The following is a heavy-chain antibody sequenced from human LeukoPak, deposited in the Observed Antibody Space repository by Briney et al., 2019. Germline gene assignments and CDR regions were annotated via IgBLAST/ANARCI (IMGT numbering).Heavy chain of an antibody. CDR3: ARDSEGIRLDMIVVVPAAREGFDY. CDR1: GFTFSSYW. D-gene: IGHD2-2*01. J-gene: IGHJ4*02. Sequence: PGGSLRLSCAASGFTFSSYWMSWVRQAPGKGLEWVANIKQDGSEKYYVDSVKGRFTISRDNAKNSLYLQMNSLRAEDTAVYYCARDSEGIRLDMIVVVPAAREGFDYWGQGTLVTVSS. CDR2: IKQDGSEK. V-gene: IGHV3-7*01.